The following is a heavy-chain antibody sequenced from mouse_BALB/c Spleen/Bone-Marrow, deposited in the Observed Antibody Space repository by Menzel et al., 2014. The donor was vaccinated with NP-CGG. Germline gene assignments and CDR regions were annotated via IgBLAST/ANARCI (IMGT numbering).Heavy chain of an antibody. CDR1: GFDFSRYW. Sequence: VQLKHSGGGLVQPGGSLKLSCAASGFDFSRYWMSWVRQAPGKGLDWIGEINPDSSTINYTPSLKDKFIISRDNAKNTLYLQMSKVRSEDTALYYCARLNYYGNLFVWGAGTTVTVSS. CDR3: ARLNYYGNLFV. J-gene: IGHJ1*01. CDR2: INPDSSTI. D-gene: IGHD1-1*01. V-gene: IGHV4-1*02.